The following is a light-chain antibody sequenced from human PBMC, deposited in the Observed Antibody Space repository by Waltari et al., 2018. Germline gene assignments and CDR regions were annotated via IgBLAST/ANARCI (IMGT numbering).Light chain of an antibody. CDR2: DAS. V-gene: IGKV1-33*01. J-gene: IGKJ4*01. Sequence: DVQMTQSPSSLSASVGDRVTITCQASQDISNDLNWYQQKPGKAPKLLIYDASTLETGVPSRFSGSGSGTDFTFTINSLQPEDIAAYYCQHYDNLLLTFGGGTKVEIK. CDR3: QHYDNLLLT. CDR1: QDISND.